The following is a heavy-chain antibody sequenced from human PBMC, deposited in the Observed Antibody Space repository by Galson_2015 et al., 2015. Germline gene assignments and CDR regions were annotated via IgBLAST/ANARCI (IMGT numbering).Heavy chain of an antibody. Sequence: SLRLSCAASGFTFDDYAMHWVRQAPGKGLEWVSGVSWNNGGIGYADSVKGRFTISRDSAKHSLYLQMNSLRIEDTALYYCAKDLHDNSGSADSWGQGTLVTVSS. CDR2: VSWNNGGI. D-gene: IGHD3-22*01. CDR3: AKDLHDNSGSADS. J-gene: IGHJ4*02. CDR1: GFTFDDYA. V-gene: IGHV3-9*01.